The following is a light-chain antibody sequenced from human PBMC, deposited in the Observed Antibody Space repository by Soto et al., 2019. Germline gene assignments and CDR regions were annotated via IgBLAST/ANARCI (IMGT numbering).Light chain of an antibody. V-gene: IGKV3-20*01. Sequence: ALAQSPVTLSFSPGERATLSCRASESVSSSYLAWYQQKPGQAPRLLIYGASSRATGIPDRFSGSGSGTDFTLTISRLEPEDFAVYYCQQYGSSSITFGQGTRLEI. CDR1: ESVSSSY. J-gene: IGKJ5*01. CDR3: QQYGSSSIT. CDR2: GAS.